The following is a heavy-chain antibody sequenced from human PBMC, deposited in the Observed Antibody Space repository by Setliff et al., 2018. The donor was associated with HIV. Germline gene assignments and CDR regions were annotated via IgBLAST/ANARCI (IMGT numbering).Heavy chain of an antibody. D-gene: IGHD3-3*02. CDR3: AAPSSVYIFGVLTPVSFDY. Sequence: ASVKVSCKVSGDTLTKLSIYWVRQAPGKGLEWMGGFDHEEGKIIYAQKFQGRVSMTGDTSTDTAYMDLSSLRSDDTAVYYCAAPSSVYIFGVLTPVSFDYWGQGTLVTVSS. J-gene: IGHJ4*02. V-gene: IGHV1-24*01. CDR1: GDTLTKLS. CDR2: FDHEEGKI.